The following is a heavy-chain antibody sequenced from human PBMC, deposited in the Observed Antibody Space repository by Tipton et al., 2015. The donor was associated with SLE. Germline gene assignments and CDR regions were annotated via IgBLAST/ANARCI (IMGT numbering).Heavy chain of an antibody. CDR3: EGAAAGTNYYMDG. J-gene: IGHJ6*03. CDR2: ISYTGAT. Sequence: TLSLTCSVSGGSISSGGYYWGWIRQSPGKGLECIGSISYTGATYYNLSLKSRVTISVDTSKNQFSLKLSSVTAADTAVYYCEGAAAGTNYYMDGWGKGTTVTVSS. CDR1: GGSISSGGYY. D-gene: IGHD6-13*01. V-gene: IGHV4-39*07.